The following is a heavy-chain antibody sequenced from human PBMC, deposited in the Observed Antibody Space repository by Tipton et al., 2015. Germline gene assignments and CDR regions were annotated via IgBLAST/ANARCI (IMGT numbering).Heavy chain of an antibody. CDR3: ARSLFPETAGLENWFDP. Sequence: TLSLTCAVYGGTFSGYHWSWIRRPPGKGLEWIGSLSYSGKTDYNPPLRSRVTISVDTSKNQFSLRLSSVTAADTAVYYCARSLFPETAGLENWFDPWGQGTLVTVSS. D-gene: IGHD6-13*01. CDR1: GGTFSGYH. J-gene: IGHJ5*02. V-gene: IGHV4-34*01. CDR2: LSYSGKT.